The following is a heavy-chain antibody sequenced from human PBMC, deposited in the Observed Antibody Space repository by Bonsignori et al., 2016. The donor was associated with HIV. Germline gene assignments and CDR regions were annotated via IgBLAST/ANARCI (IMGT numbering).Heavy chain of an antibody. J-gene: IGHJ4*02. CDR3: ARGYTGSYYSYFDD. D-gene: IGHD1-26*01. Sequence: VRQMPGKGLEWVSLTYSGASTYYADSVKGRFTISRDDSENTLFLQMTSLRAEDTAVYYCARGYTGSYYSYFDDWGQGTPVTVSS. V-gene: IGHV3-66*01. CDR2: TYSGAST.